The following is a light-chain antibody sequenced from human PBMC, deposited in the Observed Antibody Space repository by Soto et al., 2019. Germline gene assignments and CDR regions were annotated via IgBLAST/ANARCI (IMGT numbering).Light chain of an antibody. CDR3: SSYTSSSTLVV. V-gene: IGLV2-14*01. CDR2: NVS. CDR1: SSDDGGYNY. J-gene: IGLJ2*01. Sequence: QSALTQPASVSGSPGQSITISCTGTSSDDGGYNYVSWYQQHPGKASKLMIYNVSNRPSGVSNRFSGSKSGNTASRTISGLQAEDEADYYCSSYTSSSTLVVFGGGTKLTVL.